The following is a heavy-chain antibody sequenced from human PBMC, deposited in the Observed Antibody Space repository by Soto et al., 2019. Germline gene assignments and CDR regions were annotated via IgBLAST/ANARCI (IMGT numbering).Heavy chain of an antibody. CDR1: GYSFTSYW. V-gene: IGHV5-10-1*01. J-gene: IGHJ4*02. Sequence: PGESLISCKGSGYSFTSYWISWVRQMPGKGLEWMGRIDPSDSYTNYSPSFQGHVTISADKSISTAYLQWSSLKASDTAMYYCARQTSYCGGDCPTDYWGQGTLVTVSS. CDR3: ARQTSYCGGDCPTDY. CDR2: IDPSDSYT. D-gene: IGHD2-21*02.